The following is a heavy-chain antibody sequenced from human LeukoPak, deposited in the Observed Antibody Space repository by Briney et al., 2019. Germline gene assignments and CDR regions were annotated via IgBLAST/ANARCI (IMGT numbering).Heavy chain of an antibody. CDR2: ISTSGGTF. D-gene: IGHD2-15*01. Sequence: GGSLRLSCVASGFTFSNYEMNWARQAPGKGLEWVSYISTSGGTFYYADSVKGRFTISRDNAKNSLYLQMDSLRAEDTAVYYCASYCDGGGCYSAAFDYWGQGTLVTVSS. CDR3: ASYCDGGGCYSAAFDY. V-gene: IGHV3-48*03. CDR1: GFTFSNYE. J-gene: IGHJ4*02.